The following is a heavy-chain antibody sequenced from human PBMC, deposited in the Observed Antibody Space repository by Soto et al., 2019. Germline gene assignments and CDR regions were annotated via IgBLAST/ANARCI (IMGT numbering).Heavy chain of an antibody. D-gene: IGHD1-20*01. CDR2: IIPIFGAP. V-gene: IGHV1-69*01. Sequence: QVQLVQYGAEVKQPGSSVRVSCKSSGDTFNTFAISWVRQAPGQGLEWMGGIIPIFGAPDYAQQFPGRVTISAEESTRTAYVDLRRLRSEDTAVYYCARSPGITGTRASQYAMDVWGQGTTVNVSS. CDR1: GDTFNTFA. CDR3: ARSPGITGTRASQYAMDV. J-gene: IGHJ6*02.